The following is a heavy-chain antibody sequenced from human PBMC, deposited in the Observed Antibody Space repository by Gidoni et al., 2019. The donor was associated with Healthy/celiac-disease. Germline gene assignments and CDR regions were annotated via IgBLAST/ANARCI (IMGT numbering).Heavy chain of an antibody. V-gene: IGHV3-7*01. D-gene: IGHD6-19*01. CDR3: ARRGWFDY. CDR1: GFTFSSHW. CDR2: IKQDGSEK. Sequence: ELQLVESGGGLVQPGGSRRLSCAASGFTFSSHWMSWVRQAPGKGLEWVANIKQDGSEKYYVDSVKGRFTISRDNAKNSLYLQMNSLRAEDTAVYYCARRGWFDYWGQGTLVTVSS. J-gene: IGHJ4*02.